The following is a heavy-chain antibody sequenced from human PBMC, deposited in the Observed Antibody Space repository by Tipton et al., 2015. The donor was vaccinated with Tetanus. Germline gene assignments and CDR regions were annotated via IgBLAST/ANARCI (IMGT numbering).Heavy chain of an antibody. J-gene: IGHJ4*02. CDR2: IYHSGTT. CDR1: GGSIRSSNW. Sequence: SLRLSCAVSGGSIRSSNWWSWVRQTPGKGLEWIGEIYHSGTTNYNPSLKSRVTMSVDNSKNQFSLKLNSVTAADTAVYYCARANYDFPKKGPFDSWGQGTLVIVSP. V-gene: IGHV4-4*02. D-gene: IGHD3-3*01. CDR3: ARANYDFPKKGPFDS.